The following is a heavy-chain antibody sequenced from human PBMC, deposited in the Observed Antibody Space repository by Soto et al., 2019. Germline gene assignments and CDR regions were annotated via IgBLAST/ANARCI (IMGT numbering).Heavy chain of an antibody. CDR1: GFTLSSYA. CDR2: LGDSVHTT. D-gene: IGHD6-13*01. J-gene: IGHJ4*02. V-gene: IGHV3-23*01. CDR3: AKRPITAPGYFDS. Sequence: GGALRLSRAASGFTLSSYAISWGRPAPVEGVEGFSALGDSVHTTYYAHSLKGRSTISRDNSKNTMYLQMNSLRVEDTAVYYGAKRPITAPGYFDSWGQGTLVTVSS.